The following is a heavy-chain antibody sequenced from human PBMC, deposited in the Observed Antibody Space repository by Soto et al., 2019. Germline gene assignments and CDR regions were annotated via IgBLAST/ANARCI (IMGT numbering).Heavy chain of an antibody. CDR3: ARAPLYYDILTGTSTYFDY. CDR1: GFTFSSYG. J-gene: IGHJ4*02. CDR2: IWYDGSNK. D-gene: IGHD3-9*01. Sequence: GSLRLSCAASGFTFSSYGMHWVRQAPGKGLEWVAVIWYDGSNKYYADSVKGRFTISRDNSKNTLYLQMNSLRAEDTAVYYCARAPLYYDILTGTSTYFDYWGQGTLVTVSS. V-gene: IGHV3-33*01.